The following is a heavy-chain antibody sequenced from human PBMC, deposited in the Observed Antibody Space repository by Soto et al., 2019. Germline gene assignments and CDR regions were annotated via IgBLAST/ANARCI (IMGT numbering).Heavy chain of an antibody. Sequence: QVQLVESGGGVVQPGRSLRLSCAASGFTFSSYGMHWVRQAPGKGLEGVAVIWYDGSNKSYAGAVKSRFTISRDNSQNTLYLQRNSLRAEDTAVYYCARQWLVSVTLDYWGQGTLVTVSS. J-gene: IGHJ4*02. CDR2: IWYDGSNK. D-gene: IGHD6-19*01. CDR1: GFTFSSYG. CDR3: ARQWLVSVTLDY. V-gene: IGHV3-33*01.